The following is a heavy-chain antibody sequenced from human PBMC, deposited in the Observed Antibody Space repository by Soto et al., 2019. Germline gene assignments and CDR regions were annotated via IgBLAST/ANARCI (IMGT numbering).Heavy chain of an antibody. D-gene: IGHD6-13*01. J-gene: IGHJ5*02. CDR3: TVAAAGYNWFDP. Sequence: QVPLVQSGAEVKKPGASVKVSCKASGYTFTSYDINWVRQATGQGLEWMGWMNPNSGNTGYAQKFQGRVTMTRNTSISTAYMELSSLRSEDTAVYYCTVAAAGYNWFDPWGQGTLVTVSS. CDR2: MNPNSGNT. V-gene: IGHV1-8*01. CDR1: GYTFTSYD.